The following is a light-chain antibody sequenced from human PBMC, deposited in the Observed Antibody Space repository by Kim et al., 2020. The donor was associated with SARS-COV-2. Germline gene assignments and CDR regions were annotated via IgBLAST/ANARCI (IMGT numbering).Light chain of an antibody. J-gene: IGLJ2*01. Sequence: APGKTATMTCGGHNVGSKSVHWYQQKPGQAPLLVIYYDADRPPAIPERFSGSNSGNTATLSISGVEAGDEADYFCQVWDSTSDYVVFGGGTQLTVL. CDR3: QVWDSTSDYVV. CDR2: YDA. V-gene: IGLV3-21*04. CDR1: NVGSKS.